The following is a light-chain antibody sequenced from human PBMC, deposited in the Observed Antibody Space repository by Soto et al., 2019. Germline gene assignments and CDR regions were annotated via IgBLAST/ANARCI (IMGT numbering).Light chain of an antibody. CDR1: QSVSSY. V-gene: IGKV3-15*01. CDR2: GAS. CDR3: LQHNNWWT. Sequence: EIVLTQSPATLSLSPGERATLSCRASQSVSSYLVWYQQKPGQAPRLLIYGASSRATGVPVRFSGSGSGTEFTLTINSLQSEDFAVYYCLQHNNWWTFGQGTKVDIK. J-gene: IGKJ1*01.